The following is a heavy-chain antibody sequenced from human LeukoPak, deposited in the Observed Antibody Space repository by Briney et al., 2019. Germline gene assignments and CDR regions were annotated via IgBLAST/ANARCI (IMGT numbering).Heavy chain of an antibody. J-gene: IGHJ4*02. CDR3: ARDDRSGYYDG. Sequence: ASVKVSCKASGYTFISYGTSWMRQAPGQGLGRMGWISAYNGNTNNAQKFQGRVTVTTDTSTSTAYMELRSLRSDDTAVYYCARDDRSGYYDGWGQGTLVTVSS. V-gene: IGHV1-18*01. CDR2: ISAYNGNT. D-gene: IGHD3-22*01. CDR1: GYTFISYG.